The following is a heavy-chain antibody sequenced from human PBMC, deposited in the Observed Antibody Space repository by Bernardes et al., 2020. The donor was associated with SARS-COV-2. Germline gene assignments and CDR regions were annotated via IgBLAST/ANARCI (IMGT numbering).Heavy chain of an antibody. CDR1: GFTFDDYT. Sequence: GSLRLSCAASGFTFDDYTMHWVRQAPGKGLEWVSLISWDGGSTYYADSVKGRFTISRDNSKNSLYLQMNSLRTEDTALYYCAKARRGFDWLLFPRYDYGMDVWGQGTTVTVSS. D-gene: IGHD3-9*01. CDR3: AKARRGFDWLLFPRYDYGMDV. V-gene: IGHV3-43*01. J-gene: IGHJ6*02. CDR2: ISWDGGST.